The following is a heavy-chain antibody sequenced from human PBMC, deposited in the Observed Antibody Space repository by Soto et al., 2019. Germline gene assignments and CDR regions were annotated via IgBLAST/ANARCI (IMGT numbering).Heavy chain of an antibody. J-gene: IGHJ3*02. CDR1: GFTFSSYA. V-gene: IGHV3-23*01. D-gene: IGHD3-22*01. Sequence: GGSLRLSCAASGFTFSSYAMSWVRQAPGKGLEWVSAISGSGGSTYYADSVKGRFTISRDNSKNTLYLQMNSLRAEDTAVYYCAKFSYYYDSSGYYPDAFDIWGQGTMVTLSS. CDR2: ISGSGGST. CDR3: AKFSYYYDSSGYYPDAFDI.